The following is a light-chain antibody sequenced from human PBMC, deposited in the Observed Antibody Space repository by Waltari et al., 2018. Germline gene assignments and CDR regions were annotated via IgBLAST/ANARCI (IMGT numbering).Light chain of an antibody. V-gene: IGLV2-23*02. CDR3: CLDAGSHTGV. J-gene: IGLJ3*02. Sequence: QSALTQPASVSGSPGQSITISCTGTSSYVGGYNFVSWYQRHPGKAPKLIIYDVNKRPSGISVRFSGSPSYNTASLTISGLQAEDEADYYCCLDAGSHTGVFGGGTKLAVL. CDR1: SSYVGGYNF. CDR2: DVN.